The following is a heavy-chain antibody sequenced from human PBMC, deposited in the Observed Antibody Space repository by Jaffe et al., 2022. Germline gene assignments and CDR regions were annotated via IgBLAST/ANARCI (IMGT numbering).Heavy chain of an antibody. CDR2: IRSKAYGGTT. CDR3: TSEPSFDNDYGDYHLTPFDY. Sequence: EVQLVESGGGLVQPGRSLRLSCTASGFTFGDYAMSWVRQAPGKGLEWVGFIRSKAYGGTTEYAASVKGRFTISRDDSKSIAYLQMNSLKTEDTAVYYCTSEPSFDNDYGDYHLTPFDYWGQGTLVTVSS. J-gene: IGHJ4*02. D-gene: IGHD4-17*01. CDR1: GFTFGDYA. V-gene: IGHV3-49*04.